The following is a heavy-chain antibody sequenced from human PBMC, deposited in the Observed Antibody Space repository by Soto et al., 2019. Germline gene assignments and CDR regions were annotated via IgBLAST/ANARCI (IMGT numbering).Heavy chain of an antibody. V-gene: IGHV1-18*04. J-gene: IGHJ6*02. CDR3: ARDVTIVGAVTEYYYYYGMEV. D-gene: IGHD3-3*01. Sequence: QVQLVQSGAEVKKPGASVKVSCKASGYTFTSYGISWVRQAPGQGLEWMGWISAYNGNTNYAQKLQGRVTMTTDTSTRTAYMELRRLRSDDTAVYYCARDVTIVGAVTEYYYYYGMEVWGQGPTVTVS. CDR1: GYTFTSYG. CDR2: ISAYNGNT.